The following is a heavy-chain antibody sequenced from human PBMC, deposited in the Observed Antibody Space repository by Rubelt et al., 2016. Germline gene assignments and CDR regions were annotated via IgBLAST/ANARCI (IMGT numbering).Heavy chain of an antibody. CDR1: GGSISSYY. Sequence: QVQLQESGPGLVKPSETLSLTCTVSGGSISSYYWSWIRQPPGKGLEWIGYIYYSGSTNYNPSLKSRVTISVDTSKNQFSLKLSSVTAADTAVYYCARSYYDSSATEWFDPWGQGTLVTVSS. CDR2: IYYSGST. J-gene: IGHJ5*02. D-gene: IGHD3-22*01. CDR3: ARSYYDSSATEWFDP. V-gene: IGHV4-59*08.